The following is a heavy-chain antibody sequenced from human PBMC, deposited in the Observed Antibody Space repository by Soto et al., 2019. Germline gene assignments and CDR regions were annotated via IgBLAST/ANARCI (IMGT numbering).Heavy chain of an antibody. Sequence: EVQLVESGGGLVKPGGSLRLSCAASGFTFSNAWMNWVRQAPGKGLEWVGRIKSKTDGGTTDYAAPVKGRFTISRDDSKNPLYLQMNRLKTEDTAVYYCTPIAVAGYYYFDYWGQGTLVTVSS. CDR2: IKSKTDGGTT. CDR1: GFTFSNAW. CDR3: TPIAVAGYYYFDY. J-gene: IGHJ4*02. V-gene: IGHV3-15*07. D-gene: IGHD6-19*01.